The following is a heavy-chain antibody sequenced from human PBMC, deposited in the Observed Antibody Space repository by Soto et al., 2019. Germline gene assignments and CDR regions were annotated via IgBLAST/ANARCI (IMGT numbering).Heavy chain of an antibody. CDR2: ISGSGTTT. J-gene: IGHJ4*02. V-gene: IGHV3-23*01. Sequence: PGGSLRLSCAASGFTFTNYAMNWVRQAPGRGLEWVSSISGSGTTTYYADFVQGRFTISRGNSRHTLFLQMNSLRAEDTAVYYCAKDLFLQGFFGSGNYYALDYWGQGTLVTVSS. CDR3: AKDLFLQGFFGSGNYYALDY. CDR1: GFTFTNYA. D-gene: IGHD3-10*01.